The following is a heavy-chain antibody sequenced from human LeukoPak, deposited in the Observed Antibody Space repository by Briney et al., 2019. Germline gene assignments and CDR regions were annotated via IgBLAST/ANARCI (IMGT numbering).Heavy chain of an antibody. D-gene: IGHD3-22*01. CDR3: ARHYESSDYYFDH. CDR2: IYINKSS. V-gene: IGHV4-4*09. Sequence: SETLSLTCTVSGASINRNYWSWIRQSPGRGLEWIGYIYINKSSTYNPSLKSRVTISGDTSKNQLSLELTSVTAADTAMYFCARHYESSDYYFDHWGQGTLVTVSS. CDR1: GASINRNY. J-gene: IGHJ4*02.